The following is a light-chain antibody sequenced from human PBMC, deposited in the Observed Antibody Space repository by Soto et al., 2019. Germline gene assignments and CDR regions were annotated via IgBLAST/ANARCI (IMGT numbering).Light chain of an antibody. Sequence: EIVLTQSPATLSLSPGERATLSCRASETVRSFLAWYQQKPGQAPRLLINDASNRATGIPARFSGSGSGTDFTLSISSLEPEDFAVYYCQQRAGWPLTFGGGTKVEIK. V-gene: IGKV3-11*01. CDR1: ETVRSF. CDR2: DAS. CDR3: QQRAGWPLT. J-gene: IGKJ4*01.